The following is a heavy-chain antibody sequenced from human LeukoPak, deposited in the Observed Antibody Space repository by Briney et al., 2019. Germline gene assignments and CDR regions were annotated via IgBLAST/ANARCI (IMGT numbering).Heavy chain of an antibody. D-gene: IGHD1-26*01. J-gene: IGHJ4*02. V-gene: IGHV4-59*11. Sequence: SETLSLTCTVSGGSISSHYWSCIRQPPGKGLEWIGYIYYSGSTNYNPSLKSRVTISVDTSKNQFSLKLSSVTAADTAVYYCAREASGSYDYWGQGTLVTVSS. CDR2: IYYSGST. CDR3: AREASGSYDY. CDR1: GGSISSHY.